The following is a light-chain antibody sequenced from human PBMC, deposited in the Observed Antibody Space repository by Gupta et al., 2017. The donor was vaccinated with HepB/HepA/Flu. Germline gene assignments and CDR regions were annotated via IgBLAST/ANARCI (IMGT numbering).Light chain of an antibody. CDR2: QDS. Sequence: SYELTQPPSVSVYPGQTASITCPGDKLGDKYACWYQQKPGQSPVLVIYQDSKRPSGIPERFSCSNSGNTATLTISGTQAMDEADYYCQAWDSSTVVFGGGTKLTVL. V-gene: IGLV3-1*01. J-gene: IGLJ2*01. CDR1: KLGDKY. CDR3: QAWDSSTVV.